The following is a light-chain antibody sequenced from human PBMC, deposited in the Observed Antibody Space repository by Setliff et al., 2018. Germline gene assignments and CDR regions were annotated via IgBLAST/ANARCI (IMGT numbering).Light chain of an antibody. CDR1: NSISNVY. J-gene: IGKJ2*01. CDR2: GTS. V-gene: IGKV3-20*01. Sequence: VLTQSPGTLSLSPGERATLSCRASNSISNVYLGWYQQKPGQAPRLLIYGTSYRATGIPDRFSGSGSGTDFTLTISRLEPEDFAVYFCQYYASSPYTFGQGTKVDIK. CDR3: QYYASSPYT.